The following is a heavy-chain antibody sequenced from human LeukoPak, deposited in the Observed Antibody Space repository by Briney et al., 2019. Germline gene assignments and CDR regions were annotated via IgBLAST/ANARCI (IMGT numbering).Heavy chain of an antibody. V-gene: IGHV3-74*01. CDR1: GFTFSNHW. D-gene: IGHD2-21*01. CDR2: INSDGSST. J-gene: IGHJ4*02. Sequence: GGSLRLSCAASGFTFSNHWMHWVRQAPGKGLVWVSLINSDGSSTSYADSVKGRFTISRENAKNTLYLQLNSLRAEDTAVYYCARIDWVTDFWGQGTLVTVSS. CDR3: ARIDWVTDF.